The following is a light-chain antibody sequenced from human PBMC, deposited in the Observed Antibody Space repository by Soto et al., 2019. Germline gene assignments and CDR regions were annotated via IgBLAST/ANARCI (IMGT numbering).Light chain of an antibody. V-gene: IGLV2-11*01. Sequence: QLVLTQPRSVSGSPGQSVTISCTGTGSDVGGYNYVSWYQQHPGKAPKLMIYDVTTRPSGVPDRFSGSKSGNTASLTISGLQAEDEADYYCCSYADNYSLVFGGGTKLTVL. CDR2: DVT. J-gene: IGLJ3*02. CDR3: CSYADNYSLV. CDR1: GSDVGGYNY.